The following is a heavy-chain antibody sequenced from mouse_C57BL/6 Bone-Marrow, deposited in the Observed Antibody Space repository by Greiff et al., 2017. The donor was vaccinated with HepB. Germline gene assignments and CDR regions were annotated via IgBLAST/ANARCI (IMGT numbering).Heavy chain of an antibody. Sequence: VQLQQSGPGLVKPSQSLSLTCSVTGYSITSGYYWNWIRQFPGNKLEWMGYISYDGSNNYNPSLKNRISITRDTSKNQFFLKLNSVTTEDTATYYGARRGWSFDYWGQGTTLTVSS. CDR3: ARRGWSFDY. J-gene: IGHJ2*01. V-gene: IGHV3-6*01. CDR2: ISYDGSN. CDR1: GYSITSGYY. D-gene: IGHD2-3*01.